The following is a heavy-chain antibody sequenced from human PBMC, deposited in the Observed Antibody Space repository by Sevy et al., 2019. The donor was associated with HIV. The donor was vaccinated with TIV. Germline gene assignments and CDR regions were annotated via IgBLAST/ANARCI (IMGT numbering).Heavy chain of an antibody. J-gene: IGHJ6*02. CDR1: GLTFRNLW. CDR2: IKQDGSDK. V-gene: IGHV3-7*01. D-gene: IGHD3-10*01. Sequence: GGSLRLSCAVSGLTFRNLWMSWVRQAPGKGLEWVANIKQDGSDKYYVDSVRGRFTISRDNAKNSLFLQVNSLRADDTAVYYCARCYLGSGTSYGMDVWGRGTTVTVSS. CDR3: ARCYLGSGTSYGMDV.